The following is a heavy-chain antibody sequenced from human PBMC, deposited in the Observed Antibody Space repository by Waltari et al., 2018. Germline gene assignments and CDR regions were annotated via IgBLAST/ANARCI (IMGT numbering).Heavy chain of an antibody. CDR3: ARVPPAPDYSDYGDGFDY. D-gene: IGHD4-17*01. V-gene: IGHV3-48*03. J-gene: IGHJ4*02. Sequence: EVQLVESGGGLVQPGGSLRLSCAASGFTFSSYEMNWVRQAPGKGLEWVSYISSSGSTIYYADSVKGRFTIPRDNAKNSLDLQMNSLRAEDTAVYYCARVPPAPDYSDYGDGFDYWGQGTLVTVSS. CDR2: ISSSGSTI. CDR1: GFTFSSYE.